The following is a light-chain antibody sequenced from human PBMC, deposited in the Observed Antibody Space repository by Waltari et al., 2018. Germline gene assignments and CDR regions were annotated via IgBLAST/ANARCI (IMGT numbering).Light chain of an antibody. CDR1: NSNIGAGYD. Sequence: QGVTLSLTRSNSNIGAGYDVHRSQLLPGTAPKLLIYGNSNRPSGVPARFSGSKSGTAASLAIPGLQAEDEAGYYCPSYDSSLSGSVFGGGTKLTVL. CDR2: GNS. V-gene: IGLV1-40*01. CDR3: PSYDSSLSGSV. J-gene: IGLJ2*01.